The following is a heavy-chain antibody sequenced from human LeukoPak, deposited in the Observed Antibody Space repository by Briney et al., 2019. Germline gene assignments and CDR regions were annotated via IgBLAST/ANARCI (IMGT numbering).Heavy chain of an antibody. J-gene: IGHJ4*02. CDR3: ARAWGGPGNWNYHLYYFDY. D-gene: IGHD1-7*01. CDR2: IYYSGST. CDR1: GGSISSISYY. Sequence: SETLSLTCTVSGGSISSISYYWGWIRQPPGKGLEWIGSIYYSGSTNYNPSLKSRVTISVDTSKNQFSLKLSSVTAADTAVYYCARAWGGPGNWNYHLYYFDYWGQGTLVTVSS. V-gene: IGHV4-39*07.